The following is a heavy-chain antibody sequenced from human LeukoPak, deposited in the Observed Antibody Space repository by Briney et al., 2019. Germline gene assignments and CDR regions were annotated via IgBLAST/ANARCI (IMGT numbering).Heavy chain of an antibody. CDR3: ARYSGSYYPGWFDP. D-gene: IGHD1-26*01. Sequence: SETLSLTCTVSGGSISSSSYYWGWIRQPPGKGLEWIGSIYYSGSTYYNPSLKSRVTMSVDTSKNQFSLKLSSVTAADTAVYYCARYSGSYYPGWFDPWGQGTLVTVSS. CDR2: IYYSGST. V-gene: IGHV4-39*07. CDR1: GGSISSSSYY. J-gene: IGHJ5*02.